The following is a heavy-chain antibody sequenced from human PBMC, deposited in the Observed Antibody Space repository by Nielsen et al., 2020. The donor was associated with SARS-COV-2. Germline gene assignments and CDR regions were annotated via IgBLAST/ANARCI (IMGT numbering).Heavy chain of an antibody. D-gene: IGHD3-3*01. CDR2: INPSGGST. CDR3: ARELQEWTTIFGTGTGAYYFDY. Sequence: ASVKVSCKASGYTFTSYYMHWVRQAPGQGLEWMGIINPSGGSTSYAQKFQGRVTMTRDTSTSTVYMELRSLRSDDTAVYYCARELQEWTTIFGTGTGAYYFDYWGQGTLVTVSS. V-gene: IGHV1-46*01. J-gene: IGHJ4*02. CDR1: GYTFTSYY.